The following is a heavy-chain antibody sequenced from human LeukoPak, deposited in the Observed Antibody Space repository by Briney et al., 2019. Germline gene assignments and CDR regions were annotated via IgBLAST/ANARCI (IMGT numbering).Heavy chain of an antibody. CDR1: GFTFSSHA. Sequence: PGGSLRLPCAASGFTFSSHAMCWVRQAPGKGLEWVSSIDISGGSTYYADSVQGRFTISRDNSKNTLYLEMNSLRAEDTALYYCANEVRPNDYWGQGTLVTVSS. V-gene: IGHV3-23*01. CDR3: ANEVRPNDY. CDR2: IDISGGST. D-gene: IGHD1-1*01. J-gene: IGHJ4*02.